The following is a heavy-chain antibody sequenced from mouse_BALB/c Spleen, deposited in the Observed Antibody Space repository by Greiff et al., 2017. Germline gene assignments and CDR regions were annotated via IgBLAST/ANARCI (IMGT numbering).Heavy chain of an antibody. J-gene: IGHJ4*01. Sequence: EVQLVESGGGLVQPGGSRKLSCAASGFTFSSFGMHWVRQAPEKGLEWVAYISSGSSTIYYADTVKGRFTISRDNPKNTLFLQMTSLRSEDTAMYYCARSRYGIGDYYAMDYWGQGTSVTVSS. CDR3: ARSRYGIGDYYAMDY. V-gene: IGHV5-17*02. D-gene: IGHD2-10*02. CDR2: ISSGSSTI. CDR1: GFTFSSFG.